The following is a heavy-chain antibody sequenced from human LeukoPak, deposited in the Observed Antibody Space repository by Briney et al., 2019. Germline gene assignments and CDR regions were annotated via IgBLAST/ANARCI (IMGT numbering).Heavy chain of an antibody. V-gene: IGHV4-39*01. CDR3: ARQKRAAGSGDWFDP. J-gene: IGHJ5*02. D-gene: IGHD3-10*01. CDR1: GGSISSSSYF. Sequence: SETLSLTCTVSGGSISSSSYFWGWIRQPPGKGLEWIGSIYYSGNSYYNPSLKSRVTISVDTSKNQFSLKLSSVAAADTAVYYCARQKRAAGSGDWFDPWSQGTLVTVSS. CDR2: IYYSGNS.